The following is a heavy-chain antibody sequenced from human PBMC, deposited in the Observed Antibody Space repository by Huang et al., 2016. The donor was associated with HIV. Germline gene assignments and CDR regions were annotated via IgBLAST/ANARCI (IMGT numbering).Heavy chain of an antibody. CDR1: GFSFSSYW. CDR3: ATMRGFNLLDS. J-gene: IGHJ4*02. D-gene: IGHD5-12*01. V-gene: IGHV3-7*01. CDR2: IKQDESER. Sequence: EVQLVESGGGLVQPGGSLRLSCAASGFSFSSYWMSWVRQAPGKGLEWLANIKQDESERYYGVSVKGRFTISRDNAKNSLYLQMSSLRVEDSAVYHCATMRGFNLLDSWGQGTLVTVSS.